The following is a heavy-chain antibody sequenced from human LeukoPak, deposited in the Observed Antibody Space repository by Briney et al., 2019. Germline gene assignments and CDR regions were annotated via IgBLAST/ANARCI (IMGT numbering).Heavy chain of an antibody. V-gene: IGHV3-30*03. CDR1: GFTFSSYG. D-gene: IGHD3-10*01. CDR2: ISYDGINK. J-gene: IGHJ6*03. CDR3: ARDFYHYGSGTCSSSMDV. Sequence: GGTLRLSCAASGFTFSSYGMHWVRQAPGKGLEWVAVISYDGINKYYADSARGRFTVSRDNSKNTVYVQMDSLRGEDTAVYYCARDFYHYGSGTCSSSMDVWGKGTTVTVSS.